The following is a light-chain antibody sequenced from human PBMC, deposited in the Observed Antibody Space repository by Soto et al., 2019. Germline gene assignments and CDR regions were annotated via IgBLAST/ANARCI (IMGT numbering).Light chain of an antibody. CDR1: QSLNNW. CDR3: QQYNTYSWT. Sequence: DIQMTQSPSTLSASVGDRVTITCRASQSLNNWLAWYQQKPGNAPKILIYKVSNFESEVPSSFSGSGSGSEFTLTISSLQPDDFATYYCQQYNTYSWTSGQGTKVEIK. V-gene: IGKV1-5*03. J-gene: IGKJ1*01. CDR2: KVS.